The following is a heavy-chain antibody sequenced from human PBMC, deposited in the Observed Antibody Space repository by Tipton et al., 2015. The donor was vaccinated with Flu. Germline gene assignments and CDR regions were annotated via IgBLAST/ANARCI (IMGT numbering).Heavy chain of an antibody. CDR3: ASGNTATDY. J-gene: IGHJ4*02. D-gene: IGHD5-18*01. CDR1: GGSISSSSYY. V-gene: IGHV4-39*01. Sequence: TLSLTCTVSGGSISSSSYYWGWIRQPPGKGLEWIGCIYYSGSTYYNPSLKSRVTISVDTSKNQFSLKLSSVTAADTAVYYCASGNTATDYWGQGTLVTVSS. CDR2: IYYSGST.